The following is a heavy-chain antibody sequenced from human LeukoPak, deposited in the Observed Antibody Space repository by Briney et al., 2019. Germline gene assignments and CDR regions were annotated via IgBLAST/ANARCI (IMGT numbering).Heavy chain of an antibody. CDR3: ARDRGSFYDRWDYFDY. CDR1: GGIISSYA. D-gene: IGHD1-26*01. CDR2: IIPISGIT. J-gene: IGHJ4*02. Sequence: GASVKVSCKASGGIISSYAISWMRQAPGQGLEWMGGIIPISGITNDAQKFQGRVTITADDSTNTAYMELSSLRSEDTAVYYCARDRGSFYDRWDYFDYWGQGTLVTVSS. V-gene: IGHV1-69*13.